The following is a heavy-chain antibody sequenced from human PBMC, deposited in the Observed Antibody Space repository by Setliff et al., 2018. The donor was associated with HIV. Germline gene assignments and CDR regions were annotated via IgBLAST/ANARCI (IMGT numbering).Heavy chain of an antibody. CDR2: IYYSGST. CDR3: ARAQIAAPRPYEY. J-gene: IGHJ4*02. Sequence: NPSETLSLTCTVSGGSISNSRYYWSWHRQPPGKGLEWIGGIYYSGSTSYNPSLKSRASISADTSKNQFSLRLTSVTAADTALYYCARAQIAAPRPYEYWGQGTLVTVSS. D-gene: IGHD6-6*01. V-gene: IGHV4-39*07. CDR1: GGSISNSRYY.